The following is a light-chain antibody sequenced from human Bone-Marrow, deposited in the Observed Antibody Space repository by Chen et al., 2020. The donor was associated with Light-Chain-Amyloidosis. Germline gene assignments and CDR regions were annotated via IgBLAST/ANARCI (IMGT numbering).Light chain of an antibody. CDR2: GAS. CDR1: QSVSSSY. Sequence: EIVLTQSPGTLSLSPGERATLSCRASQSVSSSYLAWYQQKPGQAPRLLIYGASSRATGIPDRFSGSGSGTDFTITISRLEPEDFAVYYCQQYGSSPTWTFGHGTKVEIK. V-gene: IGKV3-20*01. CDR3: QQYGSSPTWT. J-gene: IGKJ1*01.